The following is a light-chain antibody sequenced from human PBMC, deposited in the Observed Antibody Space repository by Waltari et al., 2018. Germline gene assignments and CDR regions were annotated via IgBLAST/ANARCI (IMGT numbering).Light chain of an antibody. V-gene: IGKV3-20*01. Sequence: EIVLTQSPGTLSLSPWEVATIPCSTSQTIRTTYLALYQQKPGQAPTLLIYGTFSRATGIPDRFTCSGSGTDFSLTISSLEPEDFATYYCQQYDISPLTFGGGTKVEIK. CDR1: QTIRTTY. CDR3: QQYDISPLT. CDR2: GTF. J-gene: IGKJ4*01.